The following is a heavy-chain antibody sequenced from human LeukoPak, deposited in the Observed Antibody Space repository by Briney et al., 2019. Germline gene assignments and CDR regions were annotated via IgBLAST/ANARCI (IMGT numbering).Heavy chain of an antibody. V-gene: IGHV4-4*02. J-gene: IGHJ4*02. CDR3: TRENGAFSPFGY. Sequence: SGTLSLTCGVSGGSISGTNWWSWVRQPPGQGLEWIGEISLAGQTNFNPSLNGRVTMSLDKSSNKLYLHLTSVTAADTAVYYCTRENGAFSPFGYWGQGTLVTVPS. CDR2: ISLAGQT. CDR1: GGSISGTNW. D-gene: IGHD2-8*01.